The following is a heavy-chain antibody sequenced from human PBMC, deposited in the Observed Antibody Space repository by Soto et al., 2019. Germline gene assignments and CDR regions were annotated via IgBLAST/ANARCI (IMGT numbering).Heavy chain of an antibody. CDR3: SRLLVLGWPPHGFLP. V-gene: IGHV4-59*08. CDR1: GASISSYY. Sequence: SETLSLTCSVSGASISSYYWSWIRQPPGKGLEWIAYIYYSGSTNYNPSLKNRVTISIDTSKTQFSLKLSSVTAADTAVYYCSRLLVLGWPPHGFLPWCQRILGTVS. D-gene: IGHD2-8*01. CDR2: IYYSGST. J-gene: IGHJ5*02.